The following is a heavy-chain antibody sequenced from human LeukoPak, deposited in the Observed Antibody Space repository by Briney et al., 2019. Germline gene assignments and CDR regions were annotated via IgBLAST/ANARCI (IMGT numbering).Heavy chain of an antibody. Sequence: ETLSLTCIVSGGSISSSSYYWGWIRQPPGQGLEWIGSIYYSGSTYYNPSLKSRVTISVDTSKNQFSLKLSSVTAADTAVYYCANLAGYCTNGVCHYFDYWGQGTLVTVSS. J-gene: IGHJ4*02. CDR3: ANLAGYCTNGVCHYFDY. D-gene: IGHD2-8*01. V-gene: IGHV4-39*01. CDR1: GGSISSSSYY. CDR2: IYYSGST.